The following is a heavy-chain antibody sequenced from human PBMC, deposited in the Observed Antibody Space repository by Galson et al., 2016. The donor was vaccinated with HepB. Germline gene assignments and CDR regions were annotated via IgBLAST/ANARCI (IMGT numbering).Heavy chain of an antibody. CDR2: TWFDESKT. V-gene: IGHV3-33*06. CDR3: AKSFAALRYSDY. D-gene: IGHD6-6*01. Sequence: SLRLSCAASGFSFRSYGMHWVRQAPGKGLEWVAVTWFDESKTYYADSVKGRFTISRDNSKNILYLQMNSLRAEDTAVYYCAKSFAALRYSDYWGQGTLITVSS. CDR1: GFSFRSYG. J-gene: IGHJ4*02.